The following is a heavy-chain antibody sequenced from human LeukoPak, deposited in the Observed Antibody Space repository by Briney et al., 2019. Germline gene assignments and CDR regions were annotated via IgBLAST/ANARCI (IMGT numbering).Heavy chain of an antibody. CDR3: ARANQVDIVVVPAAIDY. J-gene: IGHJ4*02. D-gene: IGHD2-2*02. CDR1: GFTFSSYG. CDR2: IWYDGSNK. V-gene: IGHV3-33*01. Sequence: PGRSLRLSCAASGFTFSSYGVHWVRQAPGKGLEWVAVIWYDGSNKYYADSVKGRFTISRDNSKNTLYLQMNSLRAEDTAVYYCARANQVDIVVVPAAIDYWGQGTLVTVSS.